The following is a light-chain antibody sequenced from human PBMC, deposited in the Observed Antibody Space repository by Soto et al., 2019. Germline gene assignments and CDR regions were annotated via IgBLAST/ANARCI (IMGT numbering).Light chain of an antibody. CDR1: QGISNF. V-gene: IGKV1-39*01. CDR2: AAS. J-gene: IGKJ5*01. Sequence: DIQMTQSPSSLAASVGDRVTMTCRASQGISNFLNWYQQKPGKAPKHLIYAASALQSGVPSRFSASGSGTEFTLTISSLQPEDFATYYCQQSYSLPPTFGQGTRLEIK. CDR3: QQSYSLPPT.